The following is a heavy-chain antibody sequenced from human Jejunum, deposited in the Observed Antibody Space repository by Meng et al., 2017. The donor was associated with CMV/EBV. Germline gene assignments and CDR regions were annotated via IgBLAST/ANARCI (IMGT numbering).Heavy chain of an antibody. CDR2: IIPILGVA. V-gene: IGHV1-69*10. D-gene: IGHD6-19*01. CDR3: ARDVNTSGWVLSAWVSGY. CDR1: SYA. Sequence: SYAISWVRQAPGQGLEWMGGIIPILGVANYAQKFQDRVTITADKSTSTAYMELSSLRSEDTAVFYCARDVNTSGWVLSAWVSGYWGQGTLVTVSS. J-gene: IGHJ4*02.